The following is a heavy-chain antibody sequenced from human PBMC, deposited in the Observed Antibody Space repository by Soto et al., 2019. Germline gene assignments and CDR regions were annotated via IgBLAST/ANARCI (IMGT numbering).Heavy chain of an antibody. CDR2: ISDSGGTS. J-gene: IGHJ4*02. CDR3: AKRPRGLLTFDY. D-gene: IGHD1-26*01. CDR1: GFIFSNYV. Sequence: PGGALRLSCAASGFIFSNYVMSWVRQAPGKGLEWVSSISDSGGTSYYADSVKVRFTISRDNSKNTLYLQMNSLRAEDTAIYYGAKRPRGLLTFDYWGQGTLVTVSS. V-gene: IGHV3-23*01.